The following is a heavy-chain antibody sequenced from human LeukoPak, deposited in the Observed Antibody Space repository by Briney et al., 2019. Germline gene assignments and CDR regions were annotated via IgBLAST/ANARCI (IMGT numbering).Heavy chain of an antibody. CDR1: GGSLSGYY. D-gene: IGHD3-3*01. J-gene: IGHJ4*02. CDR2: IHYSGSI. CDR3: ARGVDLAKVVY. V-gene: IGHV4-34*01. Sequence: KPSETLSLTSAVFGGSLSGYYLSWVRQPQGKGLEWIGEIHYSGSIHYNPSLESRFTILVDASKSQFSLKLTSVTAADTAMYYCARGVDLAKVVYWSQGTLVTVSS.